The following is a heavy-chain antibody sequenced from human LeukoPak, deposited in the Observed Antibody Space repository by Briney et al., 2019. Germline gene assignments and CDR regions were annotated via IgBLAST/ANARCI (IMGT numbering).Heavy chain of an antibody. D-gene: IGHD6-6*01. Sequence: GGSLRLSCAASGFTFSSYWMSWVRQAPGKGLEWVANIKQDGSEKYYVDSVKGRFTISRDNAKNSLHLQMNSLRAEGTAVYYCASEYSSSSGFDYWGQGTLVTVSS. CDR1: GFTFSSYW. J-gene: IGHJ4*02. V-gene: IGHV3-7*01. CDR2: IKQDGSEK. CDR3: ASEYSSSSGFDY.